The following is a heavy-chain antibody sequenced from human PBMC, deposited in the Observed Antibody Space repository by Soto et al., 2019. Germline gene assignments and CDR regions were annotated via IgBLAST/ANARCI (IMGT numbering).Heavy chain of an antibody. Sequence: SVKVSCKASVGTFSSYAISWVRQAPGQGLEWMGGIIPIFGTANYAQKFQGRVTITADESTSTAYMELSSLRSEDTAVYYCARDWDYYDSSGPYPNWFDPWGQGTLVTVSS. CDR2: IIPIFGTA. V-gene: IGHV1-69*13. D-gene: IGHD3-22*01. CDR3: ARDWDYYDSSGPYPNWFDP. CDR1: VGTFSSYA. J-gene: IGHJ5*02.